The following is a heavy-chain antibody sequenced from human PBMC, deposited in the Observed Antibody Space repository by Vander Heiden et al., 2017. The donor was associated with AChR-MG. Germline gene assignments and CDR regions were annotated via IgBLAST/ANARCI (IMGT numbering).Heavy chain of an antibody. V-gene: IGHV3-9*01. CDR1: GFTFYDYA. CDR2: ISWNSGSI. J-gene: IGHJ3*02. Sequence: EVQLVESVGGLVQPGRSLRLSCAASGFTFYDYAMHGVREGPGKGLEWVAGISWNSGSIGYADSVKGRFTISRDNAKNSLYLQMNSLRAEDTALYYCVKDSSSGYALSAFDIWGEGTMVTVAS. CDR3: VKDSSSGYALSAFDI. D-gene: IGHD3-22*01.